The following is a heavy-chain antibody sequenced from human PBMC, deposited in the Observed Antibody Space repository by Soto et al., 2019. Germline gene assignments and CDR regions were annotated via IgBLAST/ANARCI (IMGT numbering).Heavy chain of an antibody. V-gene: IGHV1-18*01. D-gene: IGHD3-10*01. CDR1: CYTFTSYG. CDR2: ISAYSGNT. J-gene: IGHJ6*02. Sequence: ASVKVSFKASCYTFTSYGISWVRQAPGQGLEWMGWISAYSGNTNYAQKLQGRVTMTTDTSTSTAYMELRSLRSDDTAVYYCAREGTRYYYGMDVWGQGTTVTVSS. CDR3: AREGTRYYYGMDV.